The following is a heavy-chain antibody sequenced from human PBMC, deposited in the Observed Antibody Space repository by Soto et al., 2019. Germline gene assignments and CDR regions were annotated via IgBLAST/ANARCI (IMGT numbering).Heavy chain of an antibody. CDR3: ARDREMATTLDY. V-gene: IGHV3-30-3*01. J-gene: IGHJ4*02. CDR2: ISYDGSNK. D-gene: IGHD5-12*01. Sequence: PGGSLRLSCAASGFTFSSYAMHWVRQAPGKGLEWVAVISYDGSNKYYADSVKGRFTISRDNSKNTLYLQMNSLRAEDTAVYYCARDREMATTLDYWGQGT. CDR1: GFTFSSYA.